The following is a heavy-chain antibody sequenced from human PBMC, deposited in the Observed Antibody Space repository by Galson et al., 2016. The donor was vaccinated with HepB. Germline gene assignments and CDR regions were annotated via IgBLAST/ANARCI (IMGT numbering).Heavy chain of an antibody. CDR2: ISSIGGSI. CDR3: ARSVGRGPAAHFDF. V-gene: IGHV3-11*01. D-gene: IGHD2-2*01. CDR1: GFAFGNYY. Sequence: SLRLSCAASGFAFGNYYMSWIRQAPGKGLEWISYISSIGGSIHYADSVEGRFTISGDNAKNSLYLQMYSLRAEDTAVYYCARSVGRGPAAHFDFWGQGTLVTVSS. J-gene: IGHJ4*02.